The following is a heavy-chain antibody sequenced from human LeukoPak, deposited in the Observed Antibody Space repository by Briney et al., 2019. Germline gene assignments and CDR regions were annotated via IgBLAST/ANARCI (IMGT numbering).Heavy chain of an antibody. CDR1: GFTFSNYW. CDR3: ARDRWGYSYGGD. V-gene: IGHV3-7*01. J-gene: IGHJ4*02. D-gene: IGHD5-18*01. CDR2: IKQDGSEK. Sequence: GGSLRLSCAASGFTFSNYWMSWVRQAPGKGLEWVANIKQDGSEKYYVDSVKGRFTISRDNAKNSLYLQMNSLRAEDTAVYYCARDRWGYSYGGDWGQGTLVTVSS.